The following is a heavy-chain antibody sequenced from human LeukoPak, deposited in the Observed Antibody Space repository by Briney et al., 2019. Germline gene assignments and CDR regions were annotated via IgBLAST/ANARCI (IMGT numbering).Heavy chain of an antibody. V-gene: IGHV3-30*18. CDR1: GFTFSSYG. CDR3: AKVMGPYGNQYYFDY. D-gene: IGHD1-14*01. CDR2: ISYDGSNK. J-gene: IGHJ4*02. Sequence: GGSLRLSCAASGFTFSSYGMHWVRQAPGKGLEWVAVISYDGSNKYYADSVKGRFTISRDNSKNTLYLQMNSLRAEDTAVYYCAKVMGPYGNQYYFDYWGQGTLVTVSS.